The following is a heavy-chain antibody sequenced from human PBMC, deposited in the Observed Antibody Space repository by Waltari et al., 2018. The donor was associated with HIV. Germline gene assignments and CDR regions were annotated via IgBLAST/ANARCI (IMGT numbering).Heavy chain of an antibody. CDR1: GFTFSRYS. CDR2: ISSGSNFR. D-gene: IGHD6-19*01. Sequence: EVQLVESGGGLVKPGGSLRLSCAASGFTFSRYSMNWVRQAPGKGLWCVSYISSGSNFRYYVDSVKGRFTISRDNAKNSLYLQMNSLRAEDTALYYCARSLAVAGTRGFGMDVWGQGTTVTVSS. CDR3: ARSLAVAGTRGFGMDV. V-gene: IGHV3-21*01. J-gene: IGHJ6*02.